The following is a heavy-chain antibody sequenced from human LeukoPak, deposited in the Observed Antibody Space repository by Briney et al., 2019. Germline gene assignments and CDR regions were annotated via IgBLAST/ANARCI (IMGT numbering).Heavy chain of an antibody. D-gene: IGHD5-24*01. J-gene: IGHJ4*02. V-gene: IGHV3-53*01. Sequence: GGSLRLSCAASEFTVSRNYMLWVRQAPGKGLEWVSLIFSNGDTHYADSVKGRFTISRDTSKNTVSLQMNSLRVEDTAMYYCTRGQMNYWGQGTLVTVSS. CDR3: TRGQMNY. CDR2: IFSNGDT. CDR1: EFTVSRNY.